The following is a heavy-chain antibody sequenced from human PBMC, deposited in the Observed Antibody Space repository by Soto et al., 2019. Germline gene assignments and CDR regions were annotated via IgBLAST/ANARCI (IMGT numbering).Heavy chain of an antibody. CDR2: TSNDGKKF. D-gene: IGHD3-3*01. CDR3: AKAGEVFGLAVFAYIDS. Sequence: QVQLMESAGGVGQPGRSLRVSCEVSGISLSNYAIPWVRQAPGKGLEWVAVTSNDGKKFSYADSVRGRFTVSRDNANNWVYVEMNSLRSDDTGIYYCAKAGEVFGLAVFAYIDSWGKGVRFTLSS. J-gene: IGHJ4*02. CDR1: GISLSNYA. V-gene: IGHV3-30*18.